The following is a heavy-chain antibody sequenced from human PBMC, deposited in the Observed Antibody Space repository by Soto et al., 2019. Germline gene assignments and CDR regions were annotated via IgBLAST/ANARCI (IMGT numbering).Heavy chain of an antibody. J-gene: IGHJ4*02. Sequence: GGSLRLSCAASGFTFSDYYMSWIRQAPGKGLEWVSYISSSGSTIYYADSVKGRFTISRDNAKNPLHLQMNSLRAEDTAVYYSARGDWSVGDCLRGYSFDYWGQGTLVTVSS. CDR2: ISSSGSTI. D-gene: IGHD3-3*01. CDR3: ARGDWSVGDCLRGYSFDY. CDR1: GFTFSDYY. V-gene: IGHV3-11*01.